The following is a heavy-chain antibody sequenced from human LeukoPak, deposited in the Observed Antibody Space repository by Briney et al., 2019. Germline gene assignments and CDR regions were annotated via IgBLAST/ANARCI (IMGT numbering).Heavy chain of an antibody. CDR3: GKVGGNSNS. V-gene: IGHV4-31*03. Sequence: SETLSLTCTVSGGSITSDIFYWNWISQHPGKGLEWIGSIHNSSGTSYNPSLESRLTISVDTSENQFFLKMSYVTAADTAMYYCGKVGGNSNSWGQGTLVTVSS. CDR1: GGSITSDIFY. J-gene: IGHJ5*02. CDR2: IHNSSGT. D-gene: IGHD4-23*01.